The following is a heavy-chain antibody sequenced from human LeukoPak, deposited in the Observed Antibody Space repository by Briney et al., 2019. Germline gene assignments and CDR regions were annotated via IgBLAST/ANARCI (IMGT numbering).Heavy chain of an antibody. D-gene: IGHD2-21*02. CDR1: GFTFSSYW. Sequence: GGSLRLSCAASGFTFSSYWMHWVRQPPGKGLVWVSRINSDGSSTSYADSVKGRFTISRDNAKNSLYLQMNSLRAEDTAVYYCARVAGGDDFDYWGQGTLVTVSS. CDR3: ARVAGGDDFDY. V-gene: IGHV3-74*01. CDR2: INSDGSST. J-gene: IGHJ4*02.